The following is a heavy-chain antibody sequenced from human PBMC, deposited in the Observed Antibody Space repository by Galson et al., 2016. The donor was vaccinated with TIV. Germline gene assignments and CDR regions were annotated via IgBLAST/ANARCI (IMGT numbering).Heavy chain of an antibody. J-gene: IGHJ5*02. CDR2: ISSTGFLT. CDR1: GFTFSDYY. Sequence: SLRLSCAVSGFTFSDYYMVWVRQAPGKGLQWVSYISSTGFLTNYADSVKARFTVSRDNAKDSVFLQMNSLTAEDTAVYYCARGSLDLWGQGTLVTVSS. V-gene: IGHV3-11*05. CDR3: ARGSLDL.